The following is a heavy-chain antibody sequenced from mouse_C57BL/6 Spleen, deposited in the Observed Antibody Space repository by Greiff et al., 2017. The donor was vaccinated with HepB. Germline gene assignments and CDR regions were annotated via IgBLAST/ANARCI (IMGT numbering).Heavy chain of an antibody. CDR1: GYSFTDYN. J-gene: IGHJ4*01. CDR3: ARERYYDYDEAMDY. CDR2: INPNYGTT. Sequence: VQLQQSGPGLVEPCASVKISCKASGYSFTDYNMNWVKQSNGKSLEWIGVINPNYGTTSYNQKFKGKATLTVDQSSSTAYMQLNSLTSEDSAVYYCARERYYDYDEAMDYWGQGTSVTVSS. V-gene: IGHV1-39*01. D-gene: IGHD2-4*01.